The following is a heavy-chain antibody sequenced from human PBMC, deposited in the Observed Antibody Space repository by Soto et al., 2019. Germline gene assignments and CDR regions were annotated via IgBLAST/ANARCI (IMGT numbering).Heavy chain of an antibody. CDR3: ARDISGSGSGSSSNYYYYGMDV. CDR2: ISYDGSNK. J-gene: IGHJ6*02. CDR1: GFTFSSYA. V-gene: IGHV3-30-3*01. D-gene: IGHD3-3*01. Sequence: GGSLRLSCAASGFTFSSYAMHWVRQAPGKGLEWVAVISYDGSNKYYADSVKGRFTISGDNSKNTLYLQMNSLRAEDTAVYYCARDISGSGSGSSSNYYYYGMDVWGQGTTVTVSS.